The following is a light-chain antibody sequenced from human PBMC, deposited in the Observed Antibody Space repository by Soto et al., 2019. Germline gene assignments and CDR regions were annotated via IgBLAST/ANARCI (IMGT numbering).Light chain of an antibody. CDR3: QQCARSPWT. V-gene: IGKV3-20*01. Sequence: EIVLTQSPGTLSLSPGERVTLSCRASQSVSNFYLAWYQQKPGQSPRLLISGASSRAAGIPDRFSGGGSGTDFTLTISRLEPEDFAVYYCQQCARSPWTFGQGTKVEI. CDR2: GAS. J-gene: IGKJ1*01. CDR1: QSVSNFY.